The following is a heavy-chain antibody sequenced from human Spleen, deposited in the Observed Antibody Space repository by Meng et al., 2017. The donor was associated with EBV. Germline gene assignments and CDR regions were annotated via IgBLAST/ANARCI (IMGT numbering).Heavy chain of an antibody. D-gene: IGHD2/OR15-2a*01. Sequence: QVQLVQSGAEVKMPGSAVRVSCKTSGGTFNNYVISWVRQAPGQGLEWMGGITPIFGTASYVQKFQGRATITADESTSTAYMELTSLTSEDTAVYYCAGAPHGGIFYCDYWGQGTLVTVSA. CDR1: GGTFNNYV. V-gene: IGHV1-69*01. J-gene: IGHJ4*02. CDR3: AGAPHGGIFYCDY. CDR2: ITPIFGTA.